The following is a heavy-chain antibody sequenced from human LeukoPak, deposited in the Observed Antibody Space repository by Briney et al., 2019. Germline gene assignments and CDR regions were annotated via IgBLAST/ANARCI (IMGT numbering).Heavy chain of an antibody. J-gene: IGHJ5*02. D-gene: IGHD1-26*01. Sequence: SGTLSLTCAVSGGSISSSNWWSWVRQPPGKGLEWIGEIYHSGSTNYNPSLKSRVTISVDKSKNQFSLKLSSVTAADTAVYYCARVQGWEVGWFDPWGQGTLVTVSS. CDR1: GGSISSSNW. CDR2: IYHSGST. V-gene: IGHV4-4*02. CDR3: ARVQGWEVGWFDP.